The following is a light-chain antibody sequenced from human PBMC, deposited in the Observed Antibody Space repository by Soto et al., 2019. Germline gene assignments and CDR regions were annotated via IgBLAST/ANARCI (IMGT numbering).Light chain of an antibody. J-gene: IGKJ1*01. Sequence: EVVLKQSPGTLSLSPGERASLSCRASQSVSNSFLAWYQQKAGQSPRLLIYAASARAIGIPDRFSGSGSGTDFTLTISRLEPEDFAVYYCQQYGHSPRTFGQGTKVDI. V-gene: IGKV3-20*01. CDR2: AAS. CDR1: QSVSNSF. CDR3: QQYGHSPRT.